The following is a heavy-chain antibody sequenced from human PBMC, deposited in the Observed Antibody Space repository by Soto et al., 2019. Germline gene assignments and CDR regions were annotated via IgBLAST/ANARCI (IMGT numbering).Heavy chain of an antibody. V-gene: IGHV4-34*01. Sequence: TSETLSLTCAVYGGSFSGYYWSWIRQPPGKGLEWIGEINHSGNTNYSPSLKSRVTISVDTSKNQFSLKVSSVTAADTAVYYCARSGHLFDYWGQGSSVTVSS. D-gene: IGHD3-10*01. J-gene: IGHJ4*02. CDR3: ARSGHLFDY. CDR1: GGSFSGYY. CDR2: INHSGNT.